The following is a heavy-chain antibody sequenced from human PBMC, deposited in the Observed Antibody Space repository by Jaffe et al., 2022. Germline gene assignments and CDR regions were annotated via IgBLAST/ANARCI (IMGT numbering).Heavy chain of an antibody. J-gene: IGHJ3*02. CDR1: GFTFGDYA. CDR2: IRSKAYGGTT. V-gene: IGHV3-49*04. Sequence: EVQLVESGGGLVQPGRSLRLSCTASGFTFGDYAMSWVRQAPGKGLEWVGFIRSKAYGGTTEYAASVKGRFTISRDDSKSIAYLQMNSLKTEDTAVYYCTRDLVYLGWESNAFDIWGQGTMVTVSS. D-gene: IGHD1-26*01. CDR3: TRDLVYLGWESNAFDI.